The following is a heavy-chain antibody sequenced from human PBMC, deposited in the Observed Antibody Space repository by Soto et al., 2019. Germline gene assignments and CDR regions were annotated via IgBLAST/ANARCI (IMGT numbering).Heavy chain of an antibody. V-gene: IGHV3-7*01. D-gene: IGHD1-20*01. CDR1: AFSFSTYW. CDR2: INQDGSQI. Sequence: GGSLRLSCAASAFSFSTYWMSWVRQAPGKGLEWVANINQDGSQIYYVGSVKGRFTISRDNAKNSVFLQMNSLRAEDTAVYYCVRRDITGGWGDYWGQGTLVTAPQ. CDR3: VRRDITGGWGDY. J-gene: IGHJ4*02.